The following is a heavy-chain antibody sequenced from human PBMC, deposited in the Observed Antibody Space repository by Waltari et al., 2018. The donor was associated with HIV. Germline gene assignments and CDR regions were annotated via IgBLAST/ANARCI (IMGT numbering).Heavy chain of an antibody. V-gene: IGHV3-33*01. CDR1: GIRFGDSA. CDR3: ARDLQATVAVDYFDF. Sequence: QVQLVESGGGMVQHGGSLRLSGAATGIRFGDSAMHGGRQAPGNGLEWVAVVWYDGTNKYYADSVKGRFLISRDNSKRTLYLQMNHLTAEDTAVYYCARDLQATVAVDYFDFWGQGTLVTVSS. CDR2: VWYDGTNK. J-gene: IGHJ4*02.